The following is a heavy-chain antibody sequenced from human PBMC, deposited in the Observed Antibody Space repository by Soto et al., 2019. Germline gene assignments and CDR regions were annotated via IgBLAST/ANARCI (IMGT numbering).Heavy chain of an antibody. D-gene: IGHD6-13*01. CDR3: ARESWSTRSYWYFDL. Sequence: QVQLVQSGAEVKKPGASVKVSCKASGYTFTGYYMHWVRQAHGQGLEWMGCINPNSGGTNYAQKFKGWVTMTRDTSISTAYMELSRLRADDTAVYYCARESWSTRSYWYFDLWGRGTLVTVSS. CDR1: GYTFTGYY. V-gene: IGHV1-2*04. CDR2: INPNSGGT. J-gene: IGHJ2*01.